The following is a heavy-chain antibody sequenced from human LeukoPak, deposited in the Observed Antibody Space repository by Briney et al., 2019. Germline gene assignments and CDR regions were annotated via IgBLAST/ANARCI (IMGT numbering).Heavy chain of an antibody. Sequence: GGSLRLFCAASGFTFSIYNMQWVRHAPGKGLEWVSSISSSSSYIYYADSVKGRFTISRDNAKNSLYLQMNSLRAEDTAVYYCAKADDYAGDYWGQGTLVTVSS. D-gene: IGHD4-17*01. V-gene: IGHV3-21*04. CDR2: ISSSSSYI. CDR1: GFTFSIYN. CDR3: AKADDYAGDY. J-gene: IGHJ4*02.